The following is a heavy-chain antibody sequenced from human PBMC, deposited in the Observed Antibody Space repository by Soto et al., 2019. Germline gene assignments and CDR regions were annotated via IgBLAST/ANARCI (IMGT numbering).Heavy chain of an antibody. Sequence: SETLCITCAFYVGSFSVYYWSWIRQPPGKGLEWIGEINHSGSTNYNPSLKSRVTISVDTSKNQFSLKLSSVTAADTAVYYCARGPLWYYYDSSGYYYWGQGTLVTVSS. CDR3: ARGPLWYYYDSSGYYY. CDR2: INHSGST. J-gene: IGHJ4*02. V-gene: IGHV4-34*01. CDR1: VGSFSVYY. D-gene: IGHD3-22*01.